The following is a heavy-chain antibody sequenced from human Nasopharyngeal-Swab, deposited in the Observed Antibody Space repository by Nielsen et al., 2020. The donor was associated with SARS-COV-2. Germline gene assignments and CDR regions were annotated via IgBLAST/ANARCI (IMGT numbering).Heavy chain of an antibody. Sequence: GESLKISCAASGFTCSSYAMHWVRQAPGKGLEWVAVISYDGSNKYYADSVKGRFTISRDNSKNTLYLQMNSLRAEDTAVYYCGGSLLWFGGLLIWGQGTLVPVSS. J-gene: IGHJ4*02. CDR1: GFTCSSYA. CDR3: GGSLLWFGGLLI. D-gene: IGHD3-10*01. CDR2: ISYDGSNK. V-gene: IGHV3-30*04.